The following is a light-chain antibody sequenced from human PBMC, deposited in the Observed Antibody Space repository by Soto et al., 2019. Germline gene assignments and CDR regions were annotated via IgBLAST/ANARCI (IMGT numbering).Light chain of an antibody. CDR2: EDS. Sequence: QSVLTQPASVSGSPGQSITTSCTGTISDIETYNLVSWYQQYPGKAPKLLIYEDSKRPSGVSDRFSGSKSVNTASLTIYGLQAEDEADYHCCSFAGRNTFVFGAGTQLTVL. J-gene: IGLJ7*01. CDR1: ISDIETYNL. V-gene: IGLV2-23*01. CDR3: CSFAGRNTFV.